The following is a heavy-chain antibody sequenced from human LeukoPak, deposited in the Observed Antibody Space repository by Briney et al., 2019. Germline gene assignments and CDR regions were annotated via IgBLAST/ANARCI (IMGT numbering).Heavy chain of an antibody. CDR3: ARVGWFGELLPPWYYYGMDV. J-gene: IGHJ6*02. V-gene: IGHV1-2*02. D-gene: IGHD3-10*01. Sequence: ASVKVSCKASGYTFTGYYMHWVRQAPGQRLEWMGWINPNSGGTNYAQKFQGRVTMTRDTSISTAYMELSRLRSDDTAVYYCARVGWFGELLPPWYYYGMDVWGQGTTVTVSS. CDR1: GYTFTGYY. CDR2: INPNSGGT.